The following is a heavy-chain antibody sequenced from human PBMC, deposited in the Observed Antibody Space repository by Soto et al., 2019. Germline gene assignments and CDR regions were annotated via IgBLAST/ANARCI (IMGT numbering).Heavy chain of an antibody. J-gene: IGHJ5*02. D-gene: IGHD6-19*01. Sequence: GSLRLSCAASGFTFSSYAMSWVRQAPGKGLEWVSAISGSGGSTYYADSVKGRFTISRDNSKNTLYLQMNSLRAEDTALYYCAKAYSSGYSSGWYTGVSANWFDPWGQGT. V-gene: IGHV3-23*01. CDR3: AKAYSSGYSSGWYTGVSANWFDP. CDR2: ISGSGGST. CDR1: GFTFSSYA.